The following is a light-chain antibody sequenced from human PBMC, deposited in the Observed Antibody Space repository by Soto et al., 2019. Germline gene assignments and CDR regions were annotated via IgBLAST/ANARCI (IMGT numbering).Light chain of an antibody. V-gene: IGLV2-11*01. CDR2: DVS. CDR1: SSDVGGYDY. J-gene: IGLJ3*02. Sequence: QSALTQPRSVSGSPGQSVTISCTGTSSDVGGYDYVSWYQQHPGKAPKVIIYDVSKRPSGFPDRYSGSKSGNTASLTISVLKAEDEDGSYCCSSAGSHTFNWVFGGGTKVTVL. CDR3: CSSAGSHTFNWV.